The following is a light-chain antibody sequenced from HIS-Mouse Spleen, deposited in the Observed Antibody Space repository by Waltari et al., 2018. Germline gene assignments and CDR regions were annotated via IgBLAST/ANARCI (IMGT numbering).Light chain of an antibody. V-gene: IGLV3-10*01. J-gene: IGLJ2*01. CDR3: YSTDSSGNHRV. CDR2: EDS. Sequence: SYELTQPPSVSVSPGQTARITCSGDALPKKYAYWYQQKSGQAPVLGIYEDSKRPSGIPVGFSGSSSGTMATLTISGAQVEDEADYYCYSTDSSGNHRVFGGGTKLTVL. CDR1: ALPKKY.